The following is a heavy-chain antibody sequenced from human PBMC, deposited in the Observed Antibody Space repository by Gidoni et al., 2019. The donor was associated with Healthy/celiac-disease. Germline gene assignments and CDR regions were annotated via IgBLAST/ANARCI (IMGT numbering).Heavy chain of an antibody. V-gene: IGHV3-33*01. Sequence: QVQLVESGGGVVQPGRSLRLSCAASGFTFSSYGMHWVRQAPGKGLEWVAVIWYDGSNKYYADSVKGRFTISRDNSKNTLYLQMNSLRAEDTAVYYCARDQGNYGSGSYDYWGQGTLVTVSS. CDR1: GFTFSSYG. J-gene: IGHJ4*02. CDR2: IWYDGSNK. CDR3: ARDQGNYGSGSYDY. D-gene: IGHD3-10*01.